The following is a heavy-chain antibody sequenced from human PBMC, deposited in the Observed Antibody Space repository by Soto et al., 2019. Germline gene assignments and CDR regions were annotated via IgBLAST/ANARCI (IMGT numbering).Heavy chain of an antibody. J-gene: IGHJ5*01. D-gene: IGHD6-13*01. CDR3: ARQTTYSSSWYDY. Sequence: SETLSLTCTVSGGSIINYYWTWIRQPAGKGLEWIGRIYSSGTANYNPSLKSRVTMSVDRSKNQFSLKLSSVTAADTALYYCARQTTYSSSWYDYWGHGTLVTSPQ. V-gene: IGHV4-4*07. CDR2: IYSSGTA. CDR1: GGSIINYY.